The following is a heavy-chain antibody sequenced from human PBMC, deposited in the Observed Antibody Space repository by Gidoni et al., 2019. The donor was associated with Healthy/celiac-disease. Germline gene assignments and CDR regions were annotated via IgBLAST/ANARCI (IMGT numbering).Heavy chain of an antibody. J-gene: IGHJ4*02. D-gene: IGHD3-10*01. V-gene: IGHV3-72*01. CDR3: ATYASGTYHY. Sequence: EVQLVESGGGWVQPGGSLRLSCVASGLSFSDQYMDWVRQAPGKGLEWVGRIRYKAKSYTTENAASVKGRFTISRDDSKNSLYLQMNSLKTEDTAVYYCATYASGTYHYWGQGTLVTVSS. CDR2: IRYKAKSYTT. CDR1: GLSFSDQY.